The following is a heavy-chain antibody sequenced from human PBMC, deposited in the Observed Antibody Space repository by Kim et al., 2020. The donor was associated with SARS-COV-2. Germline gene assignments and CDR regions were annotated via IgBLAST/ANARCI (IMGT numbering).Heavy chain of an antibody. J-gene: IGHJ5*02. Sequence: GGSLRLSCVASGFTFSSYWMSWVRQAPGKGLEWVANIKQDGSAKYYVDSVKGRFTISRDNANNSLSLQMSSLRVEDTAVYFCARSGGSSWSKAYNWFAPWGQGILVTVSS. V-gene: IGHV3-7*03. CDR1: GFTFSSYW. D-gene: IGHD6-13*01. CDR2: IKQDGSAK. CDR3: ARSGGSSWSKAYNWFAP.